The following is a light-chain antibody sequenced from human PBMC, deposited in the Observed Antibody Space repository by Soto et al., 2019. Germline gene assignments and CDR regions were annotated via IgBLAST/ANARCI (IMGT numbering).Light chain of an antibody. CDR3: QSYDRGLTAYV. V-gene: IGLV2-14*02. J-gene: IGLJ1*01. CDR2: GND. Sequence: QSVLTQPASVSGSPGQSITISCTETSSAFGSHNLVSWYQQHPGKAPKLLVSGNDNRPSGVPDRLSASKSGTSGSLAITGLQAEDEGHYYCQSYDRGLTAYVFGTGTKV. CDR1: SSAFGSHNL.